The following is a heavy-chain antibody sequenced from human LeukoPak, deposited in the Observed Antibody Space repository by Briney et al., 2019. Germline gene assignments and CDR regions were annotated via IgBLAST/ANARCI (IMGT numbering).Heavy chain of an antibody. J-gene: IGHJ4*02. CDR1: GFTLESFG. CDR2: IRFDGSYS. Sequence: GGSLRLSCAASGFTLESFGMHGAARPPARGGEGVAFIRFDGSYSYYGDSMKGRITISRANSRNTLFLQMNSLSTDDTAVYYCAKDWGDRSTDYCGQGTLVIVSS. D-gene: IGHD2-21*02. CDR3: AKDWGDRSTDY. V-gene: IGHV3-30*02.